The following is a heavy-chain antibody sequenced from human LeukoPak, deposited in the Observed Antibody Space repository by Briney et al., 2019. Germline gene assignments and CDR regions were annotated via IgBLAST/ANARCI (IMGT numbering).Heavy chain of an antibody. J-gene: IGHJ6*02. CDR3: ARDSEYSSYYYSGMDV. V-gene: IGHV7-4-1*02. CDR2: INTNTGNP. Sequence: ASVKVSCKASGYTFTSYAMNWVRQAPGQGREWMGWINTNTGNPTYAQGFTGGFVFSVDTSVSTTYLQISGLKAEDTALYYCARDSEYSSYYYSGMDVWGQGTTATVSS. D-gene: IGHD4-11*01. CDR1: GYTFTSYA.